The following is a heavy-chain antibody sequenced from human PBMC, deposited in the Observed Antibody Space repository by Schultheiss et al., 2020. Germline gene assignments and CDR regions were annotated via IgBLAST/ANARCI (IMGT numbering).Heavy chain of an antibody. CDR3: AKDIPGQWLAAFDY. CDR2: ISGSGAST. D-gene: IGHD6-19*01. CDR1: GFTFNHFA. Sequence: GGSLRLSCAASGFTFNHFAMTWVRQAPGKGLEWVSAISGSGASTYYADSVKGRFTISRDNSKSTLYLQMNSLRVEDTAVYYCAKDIPGQWLAAFDYWGQGTLVTVSS. V-gene: IGHV3-23*01. J-gene: IGHJ4*02.